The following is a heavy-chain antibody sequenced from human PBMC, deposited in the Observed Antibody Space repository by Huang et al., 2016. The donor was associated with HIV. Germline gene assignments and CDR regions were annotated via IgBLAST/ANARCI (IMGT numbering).Heavy chain of an antibody. V-gene: IGHV3-30*18. CDR1: GFTFSSYG. J-gene: IGHJ4*02. CDR2: ISYDANTK. CDR3: AKGGSAAAVLDF. D-gene: IGHD6-13*01. Sequence: QVQLVESGGGVVQPGRSLRISCAASGFTFSSYGMHWVRQAPGKGLEGVAVISYDANTKYYADSMKGRFSIARDNSKTTVYLQLNSLRLEDTAVYYCAKGGSAAAVLDFWGQGTLVTVSS.